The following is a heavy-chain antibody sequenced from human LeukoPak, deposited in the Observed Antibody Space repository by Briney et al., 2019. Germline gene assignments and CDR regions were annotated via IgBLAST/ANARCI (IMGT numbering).Heavy chain of an antibody. D-gene: IGHD2-15*01. Sequence: PSETLSLTCAVYGGSFSGYYWSWIRQPPGKGLEWIGEINHSGSTNYNPSLKSRVTLSVDTSKNQFSLKLSSVTAADTAVYYCARGPCSGGSCLWYFDYWGQGTLVTVSS. V-gene: IGHV4-34*01. CDR3: ARGPCSGGSCLWYFDY. CDR1: GGSFSGYY. CDR2: INHSGST. J-gene: IGHJ4*02.